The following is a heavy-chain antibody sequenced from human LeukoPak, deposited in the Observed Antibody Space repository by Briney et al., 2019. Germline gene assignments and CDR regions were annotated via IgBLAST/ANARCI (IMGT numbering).Heavy chain of an antibody. CDR2: IYYSGSN. Sequence: SETLSLTCTVSGGSISSSSYYWGWIRQPPGKGLEWIGSIYYSGSNYYNPSLKSRVTISVDTSKNQFSLKLSSVTAADTAVYYCASLYGGPPGFYYYYMDVWGKGTTVTVSS. D-gene: IGHD4/OR15-4a*01. V-gene: IGHV4-39*01. CDR3: ASLYGGPPGFYYYYMDV. J-gene: IGHJ6*03. CDR1: GGSISSSSYY.